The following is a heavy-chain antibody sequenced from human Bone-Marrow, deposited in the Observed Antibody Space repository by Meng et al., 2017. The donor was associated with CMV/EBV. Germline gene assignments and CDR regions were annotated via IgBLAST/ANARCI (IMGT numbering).Heavy chain of an antibody. Sequence: ASVKVSCKASGYTFTGYYMHWVRQAPGQGLEWMGWINPNSGGTNYAQKFQGRVTMTRDTSISTAYMELSRLRSDDTAVYYCARSPSYYYGSGSYGPYYFDYWGQGTLVTFAS. CDR3: ARSPSYYYGSGSYGPYYFDY. CDR1: GYTFTGYY. CDR2: INPNSGGT. J-gene: IGHJ4*02. V-gene: IGHV1-2*02. D-gene: IGHD3-10*01.